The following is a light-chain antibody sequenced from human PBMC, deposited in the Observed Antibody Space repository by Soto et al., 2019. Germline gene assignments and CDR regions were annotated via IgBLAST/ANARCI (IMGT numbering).Light chain of an antibody. J-gene: IGLJ2*01. CDR2: EVS. Sequence: QSALTQPASVSGSPGQSITISCTGTSSDVGGYNYVSWYQQLLGEAPKLIIYEVSNRPSGVSNRFSGSKSGNTASLTISGLQTEAEAVYYCGSYTRNGPLTFGGGTKLTVL. V-gene: IGLV2-14*01. CDR1: SSDVGGYNY. CDR3: GSYTRNGPLT.